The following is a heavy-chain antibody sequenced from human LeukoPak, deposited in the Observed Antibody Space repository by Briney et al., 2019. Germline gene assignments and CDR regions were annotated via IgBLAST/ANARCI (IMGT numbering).Heavy chain of an antibody. CDR1: GFTFDDYA. Sequence: GRSLRLSCAASGFTFDDYAMHWVRQAPGKGLEWVSGISWNSGSIGYADSVKGRFTISRDNAKNSLYLQMNSLRAEDTAVYYCAKARTLDYWGQGTLVTVSS. CDR2: ISWNSGSI. V-gene: IGHV3-9*01. J-gene: IGHJ4*02. CDR3: AKARTLDY. D-gene: IGHD3-16*01.